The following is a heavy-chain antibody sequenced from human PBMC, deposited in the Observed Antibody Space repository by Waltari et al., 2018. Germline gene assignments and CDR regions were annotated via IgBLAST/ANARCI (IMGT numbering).Heavy chain of an antibody. CDR2: IYYSGST. J-gene: IGHJ4*02. CDR1: GGSISSSSYY. D-gene: IGHD6-19*01. CDR3: ARLGRGSGWDYFDY. Sequence: QLQLQESGPGLVKPSETLSLTCTVSGGSISSSSYYWGWIRQPPGKGLEWIGSIYYSGSTYYNPSLKSRVTISVDTSKNQFSLKLSSVTAADTAMYYCARLGRGSGWDYFDYWGQGTLVTVSS. V-gene: IGHV4-39*07.